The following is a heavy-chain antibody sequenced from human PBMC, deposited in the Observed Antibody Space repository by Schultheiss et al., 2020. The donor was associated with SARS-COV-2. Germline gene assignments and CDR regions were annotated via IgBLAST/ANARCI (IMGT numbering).Heavy chain of an antibody. D-gene: IGHD3-22*01. V-gene: IGHV4-59*01. CDR2: IYYSGST. Sequence: GSLRLSCAVYGGSFSGYFWSWLRQPPGKGLEWIGYIYYSGSTNYNPSLKSRVTISVDTSKNQFSLKLSSVTAADTAVYYCARSLHYYDSRYRFDYWGQGTLVTVSS. J-gene: IGHJ4*02. CDR3: ARSLHYYDSRYRFDY. CDR1: GGSFSGYF.